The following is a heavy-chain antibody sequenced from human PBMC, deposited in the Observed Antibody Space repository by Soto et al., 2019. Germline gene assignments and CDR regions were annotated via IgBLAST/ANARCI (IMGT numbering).Heavy chain of an antibody. J-gene: IGHJ5*02. CDR2: IYWDDNK. D-gene: IGHD2-15*01. CDR1: GFSLTTTGVG. Sequence: QITLKESGPTLVKPTQTLTLTCAFSGFSLTTTGVGVGWIRQPPGKALEWLALIYWDDNKRYSPSLKSRLSITXDXSXTXLVLTMTNMDPVDTATYCCAHLGYCSGGSCHNWFDPWGQGTLVTVSS. V-gene: IGHV2-5*02. CDR3: AHLGYCSGGSCHNWFDP.